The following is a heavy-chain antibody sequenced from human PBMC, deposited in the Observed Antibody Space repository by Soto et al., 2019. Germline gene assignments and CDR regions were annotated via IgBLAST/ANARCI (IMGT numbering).Heavy chain of an antibody. D-gene: IGHD6-6*01. Sequence: QVQLQESGPGLVKPSETLSLTCTVSGGSISSYYWSWIRQPPGKGLEWIGYTYYSGSTNYNPSLKSRVTISVATSKIQFSLKLSSVTAADTAVYYCAIRYGSCFDDWGQGTLVTVSS. CDR1: GGSISSYY. V-gene: IGHV4-59*08. CDR2: TYYSGST. CDR3: AIRYGSCFDD. J-gene: IGHJ4*02.